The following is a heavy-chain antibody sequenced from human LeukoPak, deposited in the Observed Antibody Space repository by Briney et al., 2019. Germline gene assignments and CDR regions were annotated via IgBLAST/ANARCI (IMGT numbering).Heavy chain of an antibody. CDR3: AREGNYYGSGSYYISEYYFDY. V-gene: IGHV3-64*01. D-gene: IGHD3-10*01. CDR2: ISSNGGST. CDR1: GFTFSSYA. J-gene: IGHJ4*02. Sequence: PGGSLRLSCAASGFTFSSYAMHWVRQAPGKGLEYVSAISSNGGSTYYANSVKGRFTTSRDNSKNTLYLQMGSLRAEDMAVYYCAREGNYYGSGSYYISEYYFDYWGQGTLVTVSS.